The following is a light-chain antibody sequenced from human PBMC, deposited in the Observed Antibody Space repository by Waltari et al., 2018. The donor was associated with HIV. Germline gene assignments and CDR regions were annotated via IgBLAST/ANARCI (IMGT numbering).Light chain of an antibody. J-gene: IGKJ1*01. CDR3: QQYSDWPRA. Sequence: EIVVTQVPAALSVSPGERASLSCIASQSVSTNLAWYHQVSGQAPRLLISDSSNRATGVPDRFSGRGSGTHFTLTISSLQSEEEGVYYCQQYSDWPRAFGLGNKVEV. CDR2: DSS. V-gene: IGKV3-15*01. CDR1: QSVSTN.